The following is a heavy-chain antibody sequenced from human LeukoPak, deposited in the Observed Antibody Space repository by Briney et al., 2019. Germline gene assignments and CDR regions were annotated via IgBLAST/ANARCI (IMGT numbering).Heavy chain of an antibody. D-gene: IGHD2-2*01. CDR3: AREGKYCSSASCYATFDY. CDR2: INPNSSGT. J-gene: IGHJ4*02. Sequence: ASVKVSCKASGYTLTGYDMHWVRQAPGQGLECLGWINPNSSGTNYAQKFQARVTMTRDTSISTAYMELSRLRSDETAVYYCAREGKYCSSASCYATFDYWGQGTLVTVSS. V-gene: IGHV1-2*02. CDR1: GYTLTGYD.